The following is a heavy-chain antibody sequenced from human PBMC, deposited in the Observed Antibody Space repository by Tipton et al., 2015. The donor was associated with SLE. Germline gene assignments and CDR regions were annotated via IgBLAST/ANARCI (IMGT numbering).Heavy chain of an antibody. J-gene: IGHJ4*02. D-gene: IGHD3-22*01. CDR3: ARGIPHYHPESSGYHDS. CDR1: GGSIRNGGYL. Sequence: TLSLTCSVSGGSIRNGGYLWSWIRQHPGKGLEWIGYIEDSGTTYYNPSIKGRLAIAVSRSKNQFSLKLNSVTAADTAVYYCARGIPHYHPESSGYHDSWGQGTLVTVSS. CDR2: IEDSGTT. V-gene: IGHV4-31*03.